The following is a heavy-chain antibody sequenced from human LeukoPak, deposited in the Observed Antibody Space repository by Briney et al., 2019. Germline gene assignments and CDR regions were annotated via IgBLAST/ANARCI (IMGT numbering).Heavy chain of an antibody. V-gene: IGHV4-39*07. D-gene: IGHD1-26*01. Sequence: SETLSLTCTVSGGSITSRTSYWGWIRQPPGKGLEWIGRIYTSGSTNYNPSLKSRVTMSVDTSKNQFSLKLSSVTAADTAVYYCARDLGRYSGSYFAFDYWGQGTLVTVSS. CDR2: IYTSGST. J-gene: IGHJ4*02. CDR1: GGSITSRTSY. CDR3: ARDLGRYSGSYFAFDY.